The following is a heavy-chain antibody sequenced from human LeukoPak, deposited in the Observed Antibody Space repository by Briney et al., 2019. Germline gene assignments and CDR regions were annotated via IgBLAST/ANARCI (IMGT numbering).Heavy chain of an antibody. CDR3: ASARGSNYGSLGD. D-gene: IGHD5-18*01. Sequence: GGSLRLSCEVSGFTFSSFAMSWVRQAPGKGLEWVSGISASGGTTNYADSVKGRLTISRDNSQNTLYLQMNSLRAEDTAVYYCASARGSNYGSLGDWGQGTLVTVSS. CDR2: ISASGGTT. J-gene: IGHJ4*02. CDR1: GFTFSSFA. V-gene: IGHV3-23*01.